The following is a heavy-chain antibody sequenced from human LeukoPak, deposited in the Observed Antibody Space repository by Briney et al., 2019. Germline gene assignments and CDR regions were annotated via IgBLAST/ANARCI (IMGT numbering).Heavy chain of an antibody. J-gene: IGHJ4*02. D-gene: IGHD2-2*01. CDR1: GGSFSGYY. CDR3: ARLRVAPINSGFDY. CDR2: IYYSGST. V-gene: IGHV4-34*01. Sequence: PSETLSLTCAVYGGSFSGYYWSWIRQPPGKGLEWIGSIYYSGSTYYNPSLKSRVTISLDTSENHFSLTLSSVTAADTAVYYCARLRVAPINSGFDYWGQGTLVTVSS.